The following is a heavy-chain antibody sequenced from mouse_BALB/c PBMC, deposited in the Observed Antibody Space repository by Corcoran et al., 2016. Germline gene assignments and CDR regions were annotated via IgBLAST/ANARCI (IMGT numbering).Heavy chain of an antibody. V-gene: IGHV1-18*01. D-gene: IGHD1-1*01. CDR3: AKGTVVGKGYYFDY. CDR2: INPYNGGT. CDR1: GYSFTGYT. J-gene: IGHJ2*01. Sequence: EVQLQQYGPELVKPGASMKISCKASGYSFTGYTMNWVKQSHGKNLEWIGLINPYNGGTSYNQKFKGKATLTVQKSSSTAYIELLSLTSEDSAVYYCAKGTVVGKGYYFDYWGQGTTLTVSS.